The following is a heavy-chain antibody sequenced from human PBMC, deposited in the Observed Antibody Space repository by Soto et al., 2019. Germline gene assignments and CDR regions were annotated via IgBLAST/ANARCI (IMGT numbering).Heavy chain of an antibody. V-gene: IGHV1-2*04. CDR1: GYTFTGYY. CDR2: SNPNSGGT. CDR3: ARDLETNSSSWNYYCYGMDV. J-gene: IGHJ6*02. D-gene: IGHD6-13*01. Sequence: QVQLVQSGAEVKKPGASVKVSCKASGYTFTGYYMHWVRQAPGQGLEWMVWSNPNSGGTNYAQKCQGWVTMTRDTSISTAYMELSRLRSDDTAVYYCARDLETNSSSWNYYCYGMDVWGQGTTVTVSS.